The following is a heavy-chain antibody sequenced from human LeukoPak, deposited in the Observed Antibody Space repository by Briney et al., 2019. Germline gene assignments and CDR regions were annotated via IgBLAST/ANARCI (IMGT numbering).Heavy chain of an antibody. CDR3: ARDRSGQYGFDS. J-gene: IGHJ3*02. Sequence: SETLSLTCTVSGCSISSYSWSWVRQPPGKRLEWIGYIRHSGSSTYNPASKSRVTITSDKSKNQSSLKLISVTAADTAAFSCARDRSGQYGFDSWGQGTMVTVSS. CDR1: GCSISSYS. V-gene: IGHV4-59*01. CDR2: IRHSGSS.